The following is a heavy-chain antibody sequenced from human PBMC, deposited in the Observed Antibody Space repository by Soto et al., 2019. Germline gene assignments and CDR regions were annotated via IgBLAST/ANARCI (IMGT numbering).Heavy chain of an antibody. J-gene: IGHJ4*02. CDR3: ARSREFDY. CDR2: IFPSGTT. V-gene: IGHV4-30-2*01. Sequence: SETLSLTCGVSGGSLSGATYSWNWIRQPPGKGLEWIGYIFPSGTTYYNPSLKSRVTISIDVSKNQFSLSLRSLTAADTAVYYCARSREFDYWGQGTLVTVSS. CDR1: GGSLSGATYS.